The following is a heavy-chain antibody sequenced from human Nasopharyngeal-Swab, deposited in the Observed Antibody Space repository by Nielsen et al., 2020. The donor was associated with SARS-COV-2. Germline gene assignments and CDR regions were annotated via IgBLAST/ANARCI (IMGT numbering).Heavy chain of an antibody. V-gene: IGHV1-8*01. Sequence: ASVKVSCKASGYTFTSYDINWVRQATGQGLEWMGWMNPNSGNTGYAQKFQGRVTMTRNTTISTAYMELSSLRSADTAVYYCARAVAATPDADYYYYMDVWGKGTTVTVSS. CDR1: GYTFTSYD. CDR2: MNPNSGNT. CDR3: ARAVAATPDADYYYYMDV. D-gene: IGHD2-15*01. J-gene: IGHJ6*03.